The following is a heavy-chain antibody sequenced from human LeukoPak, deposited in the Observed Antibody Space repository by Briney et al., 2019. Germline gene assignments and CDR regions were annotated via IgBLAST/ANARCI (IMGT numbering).Heavy chain of an antibody. CDR1: GGSLSVYY. CDR2: INHRGTT. D-gene: IGHD4-23*01. CDR3: MRDGGSSSYWFDP. J-gene: IGHJ5*02. V-gene: IGHV4-34*01. Sequence: SETLSLTCAVYGGSLSVYYWSWIRQPPGKGLEWIGEINHRGTTNYNPSLKSRVTISVDTSKNQFSLKLSSVTAADTAVYYCMRDGGSSSYWFDPWGQGTLVTVSS.